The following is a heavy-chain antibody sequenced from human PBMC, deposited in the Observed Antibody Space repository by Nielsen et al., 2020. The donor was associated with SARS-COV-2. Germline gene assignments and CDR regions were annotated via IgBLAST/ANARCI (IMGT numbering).Heavy chain of an antibody. V-gene: IGHV5-51*01. Sequence: GESLKISCKGSEDSFTKYWIAWVRQTPGKGLEWMGMIYPGDSDTRYSPSFQGQVIISVDKATTTAYLQWSALKASDTAIYYCARQPSDYYGMDVWGQGTTVTVSS. CDR1: EDSFTKYW. J-gene: IGHJ6*02. CDR3: ARQPSDYYGMDV. CDR2: IYPGDSDT.